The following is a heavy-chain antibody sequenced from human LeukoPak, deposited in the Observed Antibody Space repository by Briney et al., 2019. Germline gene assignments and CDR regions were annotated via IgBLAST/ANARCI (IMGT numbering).Heavy chain of an antibody. J-gene: IGHJ4*02. Sequence: ASVKVSCKASGYPLDNDDLNWVRQAPGQGLAWMGVMNPYSGTSVAAQKFRGRFTMTRDSTKTTAYMELSSLTSEDTAVYFCARGKGVGATNYFDLWGQGTLVSVSS. D-gene: IGHD1-26*01. CDR2: MNPYSGTS. CDR1: GYPLDNDD. CDR3: ARGKGVGATNYFDL. V-gene: IGHV1-8*01.